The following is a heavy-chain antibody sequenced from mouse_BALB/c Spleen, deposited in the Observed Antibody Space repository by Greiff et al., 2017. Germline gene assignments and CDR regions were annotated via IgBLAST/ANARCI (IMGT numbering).Heavy chain of an antibody. CDR1: GYTFTNYW. CDR2: IYPGGGYT. CDR3: ARDGNYEGFAY. Sequence: VKLMESGAELVRPGTSVKISCKASGYTFTNYWLGWVKQRPGHGLEWIGDIYPGGGYTNYNEKFKGKATLTADTSSSTAYMQLSSLTSEDSAVYFCARDGNYEGFAYWGQGTLVTVSA. V-gene: IGHV1-63*02. J-gene: IGHJ3*01. D-gene: IGHD2-1*01.